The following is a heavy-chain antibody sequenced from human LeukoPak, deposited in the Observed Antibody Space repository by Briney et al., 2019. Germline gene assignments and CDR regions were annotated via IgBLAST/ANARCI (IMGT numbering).Heavy chain of an antibody. V-gene: IGHV3-30-3*01. Sequence: GRSLRLSCAASGFTFSSYAMHWVRQAPGKGLEWVAVISYDGSNKYYADSVKGRFTISRDNSKNTLYLQMNSLRAEDTAVYYCARDKYLGHYGMDAWGQGTTVTVSS. D-gene: IGHD2/OR15-2a*01. CDR2: ISYDGSNK. CDR1: GFTFSSYA. J-gene: IGHJ6*02. CDR3: ARDKYLGHYGMDA.